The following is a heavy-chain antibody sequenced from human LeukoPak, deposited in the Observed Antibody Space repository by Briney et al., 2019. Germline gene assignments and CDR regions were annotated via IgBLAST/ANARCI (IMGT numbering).Heavy chain of an antibody. D-gene: IGHD3-22*01. CDR1: GFTFSRYW. V-gene: IGHV3-48*02. CDR2: ITTSSSTI. CDR3: ASAAEPYYYHHAGYYSGHFDH. Sequence: GALRLSCAVSGFTFSRYWMTWVRQAPGKGVEGISYITTSSSTIHYADSVKGRFTISRDNAKNSLFLQMTSLRDEDTAVYYCASAAEPYYYHHAGYYSGHFDHWGQGTLVTVSS. J-gene: IGHJ4*02.